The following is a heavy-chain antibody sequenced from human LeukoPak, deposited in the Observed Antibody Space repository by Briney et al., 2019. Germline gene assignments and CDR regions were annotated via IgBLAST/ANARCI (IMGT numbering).Heavy chain of an antibody. V-gene: IGHV3-66*01. CDR3: ARDTGGWLQWGNYYYYGMDV. CDR2: IYSGGST. Sequence: GGSLRLSCAASGFTFSSYWMSWVRQAPGKGLEWVSVIYSGGSTYYAGSVKGIFTISRDNSKNTLYLQMNSLRAEDTAVYYCARDTGGWLQWGNYYYYGMDVWGQGTTVTVSS. J-gene: IGHJ6*02. D-gene: IGHD5-24*01. CDR1: GFTFSSYW.